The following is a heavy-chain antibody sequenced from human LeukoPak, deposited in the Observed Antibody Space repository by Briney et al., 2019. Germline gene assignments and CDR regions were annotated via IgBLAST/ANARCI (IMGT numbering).Heavy chain of an antibody. V-gene: IGHV3-7*04. CDR1: GFTFRSYW. J-gene: IGHJ4*02. D-gene: IGHD1-26*01. CDR3: ARDEVVGATHFDY. Sequence: GGSLRLSCAASGFTFRSYWMSWVRQSPGKGLEWVANIKQDGSEKYYVDSVKGRFTISRDNAKNSLVLQMNSLRADDTAVYYCARDEVVGATHFDYWGQGTLVTISS. CDR2: IKQDGSEK.